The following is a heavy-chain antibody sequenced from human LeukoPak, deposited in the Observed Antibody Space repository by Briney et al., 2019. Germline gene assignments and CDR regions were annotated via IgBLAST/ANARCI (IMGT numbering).Heavy chain of an antibody. D-gene: IGHD6-19*01. CDR3: ARRGTGSGWLLRYFDY. CDR2: INHSGST. J-gene: IGHJ4*02. CDR1: GGSFSGYY. Sequence: SETLSLTCAVYGGSFSGYYWSWIRQPPGKGLEWIGEINHSGSTNYNPSLKSRVTISVDTSKNQFSLKLSSVTAADTAVYYCARRGTGSGWLLRYFDYWGQGTLVTVSS. V-gene: IGHV4-34*01.